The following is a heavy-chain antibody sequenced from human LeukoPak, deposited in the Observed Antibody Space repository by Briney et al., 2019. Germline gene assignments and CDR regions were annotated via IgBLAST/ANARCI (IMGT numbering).Heavy chain of an antibody. CDR2: INPSGGST. J-gene: IGHJ4*02. CDR1: GYTFTSYY. V-gene: IGHV1-46*01. CDR3: ARTSGITGCFDY. D-gene: IGHD1-20*01. Sequence: ASVKVSCKASGYTFTSYYMHWVRQAPGQGLEWMGIINPSGGSTSYAQKFQGRVTTTRDTSTSTVYMELSSLRSEDTAVYYCARTSGITGCFDYWGQGTLVTVSS.